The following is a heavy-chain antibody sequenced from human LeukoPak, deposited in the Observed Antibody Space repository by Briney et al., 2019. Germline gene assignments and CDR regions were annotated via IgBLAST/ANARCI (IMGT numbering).Heavy chain of an antibody. V-gene: IGHV4-59*01. J-gene: IGHJ4*02. CDR2: MYYSGST. CDR1: GGSISSYY. Sequence: SETLSLTCTVSGGSISSYYWSWIRQPPGKGLEWIGDMYYSGSTNYNPSLKSRVTISVDTSKNQFSLKLSSVTAADTAVYYCARAGYQRPFDYWGQGTLVTVSS. D-gene: IGHD6-13*01. CDR3: ARAGYQRPFDY.